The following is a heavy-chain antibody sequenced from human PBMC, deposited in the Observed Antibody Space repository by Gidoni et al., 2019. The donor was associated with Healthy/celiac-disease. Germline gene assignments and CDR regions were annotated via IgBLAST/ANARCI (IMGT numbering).Heavy chain of an antibody. CDR2: IYYSGST. D-gene: IGHD5-12*01. J-gene: IGHJ4*02. CDR1: GGSVSSGSYY. V-gene: IGHV4-61*01. Sequence: QVQLQESGPGLVKPSETLSLTCTVSGGSVSSGSYYWSWIRQPPGKGLEWIGYIYYSGSTNYNPSLKSRVTISVDTSKNQFSLKLSSVTAADTAVYYCARDNLRGYSGYSFDYWGQGTLVTVSS. CDR3: ARDNLRGYSGYSFDY.